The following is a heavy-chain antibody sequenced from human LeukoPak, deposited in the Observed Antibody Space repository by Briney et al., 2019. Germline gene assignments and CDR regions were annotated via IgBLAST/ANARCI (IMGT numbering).Heavy chain of an antibody. CDR1: GGSISSYY. J-gene: IGHJ6*03. CDR2: IYTSGST. CDR3: ARDRITMVRGVINWIPYMDV. V-gene: IGHV4-4*07. Sequence: SETLSLTCTVSGGSISSYYWSWIRQPAGKGLEWIGRIYTSGSTNYNPSLKSRVTMSVDTSKNQFSLKLSSVTAADTAVYYCARDRITMVRGVINWIPYMDVWGKGTTVTVSS. D-gene: IGHD3-10*01.